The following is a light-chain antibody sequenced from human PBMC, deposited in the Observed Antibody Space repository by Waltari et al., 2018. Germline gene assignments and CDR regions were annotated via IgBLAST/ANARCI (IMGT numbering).Light chain of an antibody. J-gene: IGKJ4*01. CDR2: GAS. V-gene: IGKV3-15*01. Sequence: ETVMTQSPATLSVSPGERATLSCRASQSVSSNLAWYQQKPGQAPRLLIYGASIRATGIPARFSGSGSGTEFTLTISSLQSEDFAVYYCQQYNIWPPLTFGGGTKVEIK. CDR1: QSVSSN. CDR3: QQYNIWPPLT.